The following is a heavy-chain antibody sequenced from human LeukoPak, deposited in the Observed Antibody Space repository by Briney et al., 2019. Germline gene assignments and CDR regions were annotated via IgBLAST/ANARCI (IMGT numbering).Heavy chain of an antibody. J-gene: IGHJ4*02. Sequence: PSETLSLTCTVSGGSVSSGSYYWSWIRQPPGKGLEWIVYIYYSGSTNYNPSLKSRVTISVDTSKNQFSLKLSSVTAADTAVYYCARMPASGSPITPPFDYWGQGTLVTVSS. D-gene: IGHD3-10*01. CDR3: ARMPASGSPITPPFDY. V-gene: IGHV4-61*01. CDR2: IYYSGST. CDR1: GGSVSSGSYY.